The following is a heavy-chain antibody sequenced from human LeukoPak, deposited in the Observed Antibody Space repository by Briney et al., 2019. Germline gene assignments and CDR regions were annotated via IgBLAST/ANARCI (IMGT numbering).Heavy chain of an antibody. CDR3: ARLPGGSNYAGHFDY. D-gene: IGHD4-11*01. CDR2: ISTSSSYI. CDR1: GFTFSSYS. J-gene: IGHJ4*02. V-gene: IGHV3-21*01. Sequence: PGGSLRLSCAASGFTFSSYSMNWVRQAPGKGLEWVSSISTSSSYIYYADSVKGRFTISRDNARNSLYLQMNSLRAEDTAVYYCARLPGGSNYAGHFDYWGQGTLVTVSS.